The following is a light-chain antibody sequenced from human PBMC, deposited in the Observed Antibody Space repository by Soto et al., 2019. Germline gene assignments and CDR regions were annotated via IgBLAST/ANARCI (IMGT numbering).Light chain of an antibody. Sequence: EIVLTQSPGTLSLSPGERATLSCRASQSVSSSYLAWYQQKPGQPPRLLIYGASSRATGIPDRFSGSGSGTDFPLTITRLEPEDFAVYYCQHYSTSFGGGTKVEIK. J-gene: IGKJ4*01. CDR2: GAS. CDR1: QSVSSSY. CDR3: QHYSTS. V-gene: IGKV3-20*01.